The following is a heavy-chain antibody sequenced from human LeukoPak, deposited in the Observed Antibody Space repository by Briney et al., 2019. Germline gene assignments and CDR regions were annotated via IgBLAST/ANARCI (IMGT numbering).Heavy chain of an antibody. V-gene: IGHV3-7*01. CDR2: IKQDGSEK. D-gene: IGHD1-26*01. Sequence: GGSLRLSFAASGFTFSSYWMSWVRQAAGKGLEWVANIKQDGSEKYYVDSVKGRFTISRDNAKNSLYLQMNSLRAEDTAVYYCARGILVGAKRPIDYWGQGTLVTVSS. CDR3: ARGILVGAKRPIDY. CDR1: GFTFSSYW. J-gene: IGHJ4*02.